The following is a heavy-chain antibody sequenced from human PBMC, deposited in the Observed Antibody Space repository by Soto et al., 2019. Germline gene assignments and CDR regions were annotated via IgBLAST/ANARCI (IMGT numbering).Heavy chain of an antibody. V-gene: IGHV1-46*01. CDR3: ARRELLRFLEWPTIDY. Sequence: GASVKVSCKASGYTFTSYYMHWVRQAPGQGLEWMGIINPSGGSTSYAQRFQGRVTMTRDTSTSTVYMELSSLRSEDTAVYYCARRELLRFLEWPTIDYWGQGTLVTVSS. D-gene: IGHD3-3*01. CDR1: GYTFTSYY. J-gene: IGHJ4*02. CDR2: INPSGGST.